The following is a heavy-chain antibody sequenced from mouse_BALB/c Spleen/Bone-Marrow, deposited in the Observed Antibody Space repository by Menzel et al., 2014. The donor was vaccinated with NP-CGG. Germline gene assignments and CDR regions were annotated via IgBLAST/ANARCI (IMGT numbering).Heavy chain of an antibody. D-gene: IGHD1-2*01. Sequence: DVQLQESGGGLVQPGGSLKLSCAASGFTFSSYGMSWVRQTPDKRLELVATINSNGGSTYYPDSVKSRFTISRDNAKNTLYLQMSSLKSEDTAMYYCARHYYGARWGQGTLVTVSA. CDR2: INSNGGST. J-gene: IGHJ3*01. CDR3: ARHYYGAR. CDR1: GFTFSSYG. V-gene: IGHV5-6-3*01.